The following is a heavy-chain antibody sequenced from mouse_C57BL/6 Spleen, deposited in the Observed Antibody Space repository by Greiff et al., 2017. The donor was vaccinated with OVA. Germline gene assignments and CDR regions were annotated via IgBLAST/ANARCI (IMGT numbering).Heavy chain of an antibody. Sequence: DVMLVESGGGLVKPGGSLKLSCAASGFTFSSYTMSWVRQTPEKRLEWVATISGGGGNTYYPDSVKGRFTISRDNAKNTLYLQMSSLRSEDTALYYCARQGGYYSNYPWYFDYWGQGTTLTVSS. CDR1: GFTFSSYT. CDR3: ARQGGYYSNYPWYFDY. V-gene: IGHV5-9*01. J-gene: IGHJ2*01. CDR2: ISGGGGNT. D-gene: IGHD2-5*01.